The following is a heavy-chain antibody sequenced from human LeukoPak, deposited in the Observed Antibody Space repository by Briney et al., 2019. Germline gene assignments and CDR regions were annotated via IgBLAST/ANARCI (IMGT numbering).Heavy chain of an antibody. CDR3: ALGGDIVVVPAASPFDY. D-gene: IGHD2-2*01. CDR2: INPNSGGT. V-gene: IGHV1-2*02. J-gene: IGHJ4*02. CDR1: GYTFTGDY. Sequence: ASVKVSCKASGYTFTGDYMHWVRQAPGQGLEWMGWINPNSGGTNYAQKFQGRVTMTRDTSISTAYMELSRLRSDDTAVYYCALGGDIVVVPAASPFDYWGQGTLVTVSS.